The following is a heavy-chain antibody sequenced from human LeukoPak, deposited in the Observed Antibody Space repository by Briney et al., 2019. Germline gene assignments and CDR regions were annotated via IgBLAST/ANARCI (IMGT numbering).Heavy chain of an antibody. Sequence: GGSLRLSCAASGFTFSSYWMSWVRQAPGKGLEWVANIKQDGSQKYYVDSVKGRFSISRDNAKNSLYLQMNSLRAEDTAIYYCARDKEVGATHFDYWGQGTLVTVSS. V-gene: IGHV3-7*03. CDR2: IKQDGSQK. CDR3: ARDKEVGATHFDY. D-gene: IGHD1-26*01. J-gene: IGHJ4*02. CDR1: GFTFSSYW.